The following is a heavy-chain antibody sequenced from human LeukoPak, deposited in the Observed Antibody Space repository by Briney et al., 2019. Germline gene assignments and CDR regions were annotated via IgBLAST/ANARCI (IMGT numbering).Heavy chain of an antibody. CDR3: AKGLPNYGDYGIDAFDI. Sequence: GGSLRLSCAASGFTFSSYDMHWVRQAPGKGLEWVAVTSYDGSNKYYADSVEGRFTISRDNSKNTLYLQMNSLRAEDTALYYCAKGLPNYGDYGIDAFDIWGQGTMVTVSS. CDR1: GFTFSSYD. J-gene: IGHJ3*02. CDR2: TSYDGSNK. V-gene: IGHV3-30*18. D-gene: IGHD4-17*01.